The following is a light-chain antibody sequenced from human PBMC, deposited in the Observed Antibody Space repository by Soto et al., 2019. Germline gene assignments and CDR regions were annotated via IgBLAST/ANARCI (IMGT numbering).Light chain of an antibody. J-gene: IGLJ1*01. CDR2: SND. CDR1: SSNIGSNS. Sequence: QSVLTQPPSASGTPGQRVTISCSGSSSNIGSNSVNWYQQLPGTAPKLLIFSNDRRPSGVPDRFCGSKSGTSASLAISGLQSEDEADYYCAAWDDSLNGYVCGTGTKVTVL. V-gene: IGLV1-44*01. CDR3: AAWDDSLNGYV.